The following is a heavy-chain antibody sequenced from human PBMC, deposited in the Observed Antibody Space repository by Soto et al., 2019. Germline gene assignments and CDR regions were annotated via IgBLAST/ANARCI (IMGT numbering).Heavy chain of an antibody. Sequence: QVHLVQSGAEVKKPGASVKVSCKTSGYTFTSYFMHWVRQAPGQGLEWMGIINPSDNNTSYAQKFQGRLTMTRDTSTSTVYMELSSLRSEDTAVFYCARDRQGGMDVWGQGTTVTVSS. V-gene: IGHV1-46*01. CDR2: INPSDNNT. CDR1: GYTFTSYF. CDR3: ARDRQGGMDV. J-gene: IGHJ6*02.